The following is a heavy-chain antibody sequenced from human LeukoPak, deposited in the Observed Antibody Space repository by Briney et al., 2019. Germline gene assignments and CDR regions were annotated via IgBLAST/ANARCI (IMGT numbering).Heavy chain of an antibody. Sequence: LGGSLRLSCAVSGFIFSDYGFHWVRQAPGKGLEWVAVTRFDGSIKQYADSVKGRFTISRDDSKNTLYLQMNFLKSEDTAVYYCARWGGTRQYYFDYWGQGTLVTVSS. D-gene: IGHD1-1*01. J-gene: IGHJ4*02. CDR2: TRFDGSIK. CDR3: ARWGGTRQYYFDY. CDR1: GFIFSDYG. V-gene: IGHV3-33*01.